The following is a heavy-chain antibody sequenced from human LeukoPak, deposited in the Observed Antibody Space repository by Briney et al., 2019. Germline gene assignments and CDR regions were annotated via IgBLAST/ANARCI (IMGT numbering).Heavy chain of an antibody. D-gene: IGHD4-17*01. CDR2: ISSSSSTI. CDR1: GFTFSSYT. J-gene: IGHJ6*03. Sequence: GGSLRLSCAASGFTFSSYTMNWVRQAPGKGLEWVSYISSSSSTIYYADSVKGRFTISRDNAKNSLYLQMNSLRAEDTAVYYCARTPYGDYGGSYYYYMDVWGKGTMVTVSS. V-gene: IGHV3-48*01. CDR3: ARTPYGDYGGSYYYYMDV.